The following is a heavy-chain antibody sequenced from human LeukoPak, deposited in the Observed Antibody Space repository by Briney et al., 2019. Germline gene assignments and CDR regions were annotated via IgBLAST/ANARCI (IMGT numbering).Heavy chain of an antibody. Sequence: ASVKVPCKASGYTFTNYYVHWVRQAPGQGLERMGIIKPSGGGTSYALKFQGRVTMTRDTSTSTAYMELSSLRSEDTAVYYCARDHFDSSGYYYLLGYFEHWGQGTLVTVSS. J-gene: IGHJ1*01. CDR1: GYTFTNYY. V-gene: IGHV1-46*01. CDR2: IKPSGGGT. CDR3: ARDHFDSSGYYYLLGYFEH. D-gene: IGHD3-22*01.